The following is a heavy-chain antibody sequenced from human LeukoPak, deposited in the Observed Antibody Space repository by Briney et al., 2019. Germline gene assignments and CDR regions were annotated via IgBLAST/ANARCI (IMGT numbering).Heavy chain of an antibody. CDR3: ARGPSRSGYYLGPWFDP. Sequence: ASVKVSCKASGYTFTGYYMHWVRQAPGQGLEWMGWINPNSGGTNYAQKFQGRVTMTRDTSISTAYMELSRLRSDDTAVYYCARGPSRSGYYLGPWFDPWGQGTLVTVSS. CDR1: GYTFTGYY. D-gene: IGHD3-22*01. CDR2: INPNSGGT. J-gene: IGHJ5*02. V-gene: IGHV1-2*02.